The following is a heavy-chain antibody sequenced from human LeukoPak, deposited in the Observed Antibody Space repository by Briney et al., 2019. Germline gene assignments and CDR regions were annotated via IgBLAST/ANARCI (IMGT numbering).Heavy chain of an antibody. CDR1: AYTFSTYL. V-gene: IGHV1-46*01. Sequence: ASVKVSRKASAYTFSTYLMHWVRQAPGQGLEWMGIIDPSGGSTGYAQKFQGRVTMTRDTSTSTVYMELSSLRSEDTAVYYCARDLGLRGVTNWFDPWGQGTLVTVSS. J-gene: IGHJ5*02. D-gene: IGHD3-10*01. CDR3: ARDLGLRGVTNWFDP. CDR2: IDPSGGST.